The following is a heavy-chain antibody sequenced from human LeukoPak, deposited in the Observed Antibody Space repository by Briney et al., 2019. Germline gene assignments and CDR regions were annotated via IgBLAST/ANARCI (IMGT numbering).Heavy chain of an antibody. CDR3: AKDDGGSYYIYYYYMDV. V-gene: IGHV3-23*01. D-gene: IGHD1-26*01. J-gene: IGHJ6*03. CDR2: ITADGGST. CDR1: GFTFRDYA. Sequence: GGSLRLSCAVSGFTFRDYAMNWVRQAPGQGLEWVSAITADGGSTHYTMSVKGRFIISRDSPSNTLYLQMNNLRAEDTAVYYCAKDDGGSYYIYYYYMDVWGKGTTVTISS.